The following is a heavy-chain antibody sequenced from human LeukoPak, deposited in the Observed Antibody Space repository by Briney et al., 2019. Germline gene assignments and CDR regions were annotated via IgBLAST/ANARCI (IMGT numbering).Heavy chain of an antibody. V-gene: IGHV3-64*01. CDR3: ARVLRDASGYYDY. D-gene: IGHD3-22*01. CDR1: GFTFSFYA. CDR2: ISIHGGDT. Sequence: PGGSLRLSCAASGFTFSFYAMHWVRQAPGKGLEYVSAISIHGGDTYYANSVKGRFTISRDNSKNTLYLQMGSLRAEDMAVYYCARVLRDASGYYDYWGQGTLVTLSS. J-gene: IGHJ4*02.